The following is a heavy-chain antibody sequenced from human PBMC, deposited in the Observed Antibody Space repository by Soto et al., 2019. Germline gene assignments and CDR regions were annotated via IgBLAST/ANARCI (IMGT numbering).Heavy chain of an antibody. V-gene: IGHV3-23*01. D-gene: IGHD3-10*02. J-gene: IGHJ4*02. CDR1: GFNFTLYS. Sequence: EVHLLESGGGVVQPGRSLRLSCEVSGFNFTLYSMTWVRQPPGKGLQWVASISGNGDRAFYGDSVKGRFSVSRDNSKNTLSLQLNRLRADGTAVYYWAKQAAGYYVPTRCPFDKWGQGTLVTASS. CDR2: ISGNGDRA. CDR3: AKQAAGYYVPTRCPFDK.